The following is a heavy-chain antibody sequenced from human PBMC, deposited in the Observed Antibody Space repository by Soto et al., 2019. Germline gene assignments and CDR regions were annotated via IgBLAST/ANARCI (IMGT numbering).Heavy chain of an antibody. CDR1: GFTFSNAW. D-gene: IGHD5-12*01. V-gene: IGHV3-15*07. CDR3: TTDPVSGYADY. J-gene: IGHJ4*02. Sequence: EVQLVESGGGLVKPGGSLRLSCAASGFTFSNAWMNWVRQAPGKGLEWVGRIKSKTDGGATDYAAPVKGRFTISRDDSKNTLSRQMNRLKTEDTAVYYCTTDPVSGYADYCGQGTLVTVSS. CDR2: IKSKTDGGAT.